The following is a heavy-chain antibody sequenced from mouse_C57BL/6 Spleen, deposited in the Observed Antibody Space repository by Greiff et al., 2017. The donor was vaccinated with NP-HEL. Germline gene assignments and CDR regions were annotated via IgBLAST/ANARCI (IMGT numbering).Heavy chain of an antibody. V-gene: IGHV1-52*01. CDR3: ASSSCYVSYAMDY. CDR1: GYTFTSYW. D-gene: IGHD3-2*02. Sequence: VQLQQPGAELVRPGSSVKLSRKASGYTFTSYWMHWVKQRPIQGPEWIGNIDHSDSETHYNQKFKDKATLNVDKYSSTAYMPHSSLPSKDSSIYYCASSSCYVSYAMDYWGQGTSVTVSS. J-gene: IGHJ4*01. CDR2: IDHSDSET.